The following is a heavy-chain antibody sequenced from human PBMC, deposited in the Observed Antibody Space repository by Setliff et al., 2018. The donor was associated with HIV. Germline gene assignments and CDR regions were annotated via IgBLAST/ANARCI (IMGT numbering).Heavy chain of an antibody. CDR3: ARGVWELPPYYMDV. CDR1: EYSFTSYD. V-gene: IGHV1-2*02. D-gene: IGHD1-26*01. J-gene: IGHJ6*03. CDR2: INPSSGGT. Sequence: ASVKVSCKPSEYSFTSYDINWVRQATGQGLEWMGWINPSSGGTNYAQKFQGRVTMTRDTSISTAHMELGRLTSDDTAVYYCARGVWELPPYYMDVWGKGTTVTVSS.